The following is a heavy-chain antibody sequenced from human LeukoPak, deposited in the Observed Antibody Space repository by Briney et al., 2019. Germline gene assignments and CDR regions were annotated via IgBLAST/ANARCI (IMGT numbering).Heavy chain of an antibody. J-gene: IGHJ4*02. Sequence: ASVKVSCKASGYTFTSYGISWVRQAPGQGLEWMGWISAYNGNTNYAQKLQGRVTITADESTSTAYMELSSLRSEDTAVYYCARDYYGSGSHDYWGQGTLVTVSS. V-gene: IGHV1-18*01. D-gene: IGHD3-10*01. CDR3: ARDYYGSGSHDY. CDR2: ISAYNGNT. CDR1: GYTFTSYG.